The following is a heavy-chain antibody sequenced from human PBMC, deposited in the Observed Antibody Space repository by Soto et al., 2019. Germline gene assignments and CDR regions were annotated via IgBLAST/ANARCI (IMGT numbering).Heavy chain of an antibody. V-gene: IGHV1-46*01. CDR3: ARDQGYYDSGGYYFP. CDR2: INPSGGST. CDR1: GYTFTSYY. J-gene: IGHJ5*02. D-gene: IGHD3-22*01. Sequence: ASVKVSCKASGYTFTSYYMHWVRQAPGQGLEWMGIINPSGGSTSYAQKFQGRVTMTRDTSTSTVYMELSSPRSEDTAVYYCARDQGYYDSGGYYFPWGQGTLVTVSS.